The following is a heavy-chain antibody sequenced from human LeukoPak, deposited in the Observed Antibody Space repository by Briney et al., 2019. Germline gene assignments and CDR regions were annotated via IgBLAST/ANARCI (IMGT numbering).Heavy chain of an antibody. V-gene: IGHV3-23*01. Sequence: GGSLRLSGGALGSAFTSYAMDWGRRAPGKGLDGLAAISGSGSSPDNADSVKGRFTISRDNSKKTLYLQMNSLRAEDTAVYYCARSIPTSVAGIDAFDIWGQGTMVTVSS. CDR1: GSAFTSYA. CDR3: ARSIPTSVAGIDAFDI. CDR2: ISGSGSSP. D-gene: IGHD6-19*01. J-gene: IGHJ3*02.